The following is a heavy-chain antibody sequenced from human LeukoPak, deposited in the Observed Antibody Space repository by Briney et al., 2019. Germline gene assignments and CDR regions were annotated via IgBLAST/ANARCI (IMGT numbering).Heavy chain of an antibody. CDR3: ARGRYAYSYGFDI. CDR2: IY. D-gene: IGHD3-16*01. V-gene: IGHV4-31*01. Sequence: PSETLSLTCSVSGASINSGGYYWSWVRLHPGTGLEWLGYIYNPSLRSPLTISLDTSKTQFSLKLTSVTAADTAVYYCARGRYAYSYGFDIWGQGTMVTVSS. J-gene: IGHJ3*02. CDR1: GASINSGGYY.